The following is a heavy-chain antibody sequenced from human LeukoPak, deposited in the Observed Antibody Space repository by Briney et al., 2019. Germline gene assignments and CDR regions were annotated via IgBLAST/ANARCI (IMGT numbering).Heavy chain of an antibody. Sequence: GGSLRLSCAASGFTVSSNCMSWVRQAPGKGLEWVSVIYSDGSTYYADSVKGRFTISRDNSKNTLYLQMNSLRAEDTAVYYCARGQGYYDISTGYYPCYFDYWGQGTLVTVSS. CDR1: GFTVSSNC. V-gene: IGHV3-66*01. CDR2: IYSDGST. CDR3: ARGQGYYDISTGYYPCYFDY. D-gene: IGHD3-9*01. J-gene: IGHJ4*02.